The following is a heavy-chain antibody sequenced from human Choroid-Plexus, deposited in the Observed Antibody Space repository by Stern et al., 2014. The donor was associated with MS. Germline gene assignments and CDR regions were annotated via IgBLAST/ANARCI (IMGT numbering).Heavy chain of an antibody. CDR2: IKQDGSEK. CDR1: GLTLSSYW. J-gene: IGHJ4*02. D-gene: IGHD2-21*02. CDR3: AADTRAMTVFY. V-gene: IGHV3-7*01. Sequence: EVQLVQSGGGLVQPGGSLKLSCDASGLTLSSYWMSWVRQAPGKGLEGVANIKQDGSEKYYVDSVKGRFTISRDNAKNSLFLQMNSLRAEDTAVYYCAADTRAMTVFYWGQGTLVTVSS.